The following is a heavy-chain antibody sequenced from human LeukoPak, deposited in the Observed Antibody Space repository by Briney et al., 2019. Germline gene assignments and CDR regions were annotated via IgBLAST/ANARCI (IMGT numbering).Heavy chain of an antibody. CDR1: GGTFSSYA. J-gene: IGHJ4*02. Sequence: GASVKVSCKASGGTFSSYAISWVRQAPGQGLEWMGRIIPIFGIANYAQKFQGRVTITADKSKSTAYMELSSLRSEDTAVYYCATTISSYYHFDYWGQGTLVTVSS. CDR2: IIPIFGIA. V-gene: IGHV1-69*04. D-gene: IGHD3-22*01. CDR3: ATTISSYYHFDY.